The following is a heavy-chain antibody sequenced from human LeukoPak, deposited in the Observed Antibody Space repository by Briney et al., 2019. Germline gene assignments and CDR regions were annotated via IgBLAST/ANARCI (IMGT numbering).Heavy chain of an antibody. V-gene: IGHV4-59*01. D-gene: IGHD1-26*01. CDR1: GGSISPYY. CDR2: FYYLGST. J-gene: IGHJ3*02. Sequence: SVTLSLTCTVSGGSISPYYWSWIRQPPGEGLEWLGYFYYLGSTNYKASLKSRVTISIDTSKKEVYMKLSSVTAADTAMYYCARGLAVGARGRDTFDIWGQGTMVTVSS. CDR3: ARGLAVGARGRDTFDI.